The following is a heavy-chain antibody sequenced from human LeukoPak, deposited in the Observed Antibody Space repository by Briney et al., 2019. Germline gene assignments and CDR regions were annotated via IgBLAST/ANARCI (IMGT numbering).Heavy chain of an antibody. Sequence: PSETLSLTCTVSGGSISSYYWSWIRQPPGKGLEWIGYIYYSGSTNYNPSLKSRVTISVDTSKNQFSLKLSSVTAADTAVYYCARADDSSGYYYAFDIWGQGTMVTVSS. D-gene: IGHD3-22*01. CDR3: ARADDSSGYYYAFDI. J-gene: IGHJ3*02. V-gene: IGHV4-59*01. CDR2: IYYSGST. CDR1: GGSISSYY.